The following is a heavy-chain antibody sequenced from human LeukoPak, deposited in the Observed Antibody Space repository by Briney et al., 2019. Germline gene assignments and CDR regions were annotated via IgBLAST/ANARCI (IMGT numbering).Heavy chain of an antibody. CDR3: ARGGDYCSSTSCYLVY. D-gene: IGHD2-2*01. Sequence: SETLSLTCTVSGGSISSGGYYWSWIRQPPGKGLEWIGYIYHSGSTYYNPSLKSRVTISVDRSRNQFSLKLSSVTAADTAVYYCARGGDYCSSTSCYLVYWGQGTLVTVSS. J-gene: IGHJ4*02. V-gene: IGHV4-30-2*01. CDR1: GGSISSGGYY. CDR2: IYHSGST.